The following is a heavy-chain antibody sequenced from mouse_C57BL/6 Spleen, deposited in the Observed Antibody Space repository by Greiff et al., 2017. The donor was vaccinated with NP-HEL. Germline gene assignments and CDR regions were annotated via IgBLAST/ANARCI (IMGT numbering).Heavy chain of an antibody. V-gene: IGHV1-61*01. D-gene: IGHD1-1*01. CDR3: ARGGVYYYGPHWYFDV. Sequence: QVQLQQPGAELVRPGSSVKLSCKASGYTFTSYWMDWVKQRPGQGLEWIGNIYPSDSETHYNQKLKDKATLTVDKSSSTAYMKLSSLTSEDSAVYYGARGGVYYYGPHWYFDVWGTGTTVTVSS. CDR1: GYTFTSYW. J-gene: IGHJ1*03. CDR2: IYPSDSET.